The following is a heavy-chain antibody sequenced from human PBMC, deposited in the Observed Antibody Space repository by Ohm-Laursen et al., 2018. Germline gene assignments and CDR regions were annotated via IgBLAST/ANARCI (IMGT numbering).Heavy chain of an antibody. CDR3: ARDSGDTAMGLFDY. V-gene: IGHV4-4*07. CDR2: IYTSGST. Sequence: PSDTLSLTCTVSGGSISSYYWSWIRQPAGKGLEWIGRIYTSGSTNYNPSLKSRFTMSVDTSKNQFSLKMSSVTAADTAVYYCARDSGDTAMGLFDYWGQGTLVTVSS. D-gene: IGHD5-18*01. J-gene: IGHJ4*02. CDR1: GGSISSYY.